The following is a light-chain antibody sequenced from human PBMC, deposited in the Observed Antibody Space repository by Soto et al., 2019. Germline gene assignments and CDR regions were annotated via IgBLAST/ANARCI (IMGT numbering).Light chain of an antibody. Sequence: QSALTHPASVAGSPGQSITISCTGPSSDVGSYNLVSWYQQYPGKAPKLIIFEVFKPPSGVSHRCSGSKSGNTASLTISGLQAEDEANYYCCSYAGRATYVFGGGTKLTVL. V-gene: IGLV2-23*02. J-gene: IGLJ2*01. CDR2: EVF. CDR1: SSDVGSYNL. CDR3: CSYAGRATYV.